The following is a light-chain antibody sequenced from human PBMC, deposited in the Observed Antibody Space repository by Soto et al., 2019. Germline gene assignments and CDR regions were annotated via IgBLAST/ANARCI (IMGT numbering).Light chain of an antibody. V-gene: IGKV2-28*01. Sequence: DIVMTQSPLSLPVTPGEPASISCRSSQSLLHNNGYNYLDWYLQKPGQAPQLLIYLGSNRASGVPDRFSGSGSGTVFTLKISRVEAEDVGVYYCMQALQTPQYTFGQGTKLEIK. CDR1: QSLLHNNGYNY. J-gene: IGKJ2*01. CDR2: LGS. CDR3: MQALQTPQYT.